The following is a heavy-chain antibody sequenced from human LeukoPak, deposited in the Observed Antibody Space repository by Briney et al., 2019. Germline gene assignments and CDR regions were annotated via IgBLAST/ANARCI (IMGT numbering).Heavy chain of an antibody. J-gene: IGHJ4*02. CDR3: ATFGVIVRNNYLDY. CDR1: GFTVSSNY. D-gene: IGHD3-3*01. Sequence: GGSLRLSCAASGFTVSSNYMSWVRQAPGKGLDWVSSITANGDTTYYADSVKGRFTISRDNSKNTLYLQMSSLRAEDTAVYYCATFGVIVRNNYLDYWGQGALVAVSS. CDR2: ITANGDTT. V-gene: IGHV3-23*01.